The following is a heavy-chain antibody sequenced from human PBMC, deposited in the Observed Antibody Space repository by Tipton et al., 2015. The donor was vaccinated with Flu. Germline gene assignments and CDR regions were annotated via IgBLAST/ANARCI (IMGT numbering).Heavy chain of an antibody. Sequence: SLRLSCAASGFSVNSTYVTWVRQAPGKGPEWVSVISRDGIKAYAESVKGRFTISRDNAKNSLSLQMNSLRAEDTAVYYCARELPYSSGWYPPRMDVWGQGTTVTVSS. CDR1: GFSVNSTY. J-gene: IGHJ6*02. CDR2: ISRDGIK. D-gene: IGHD6-19*01. CDR3: ARELPYSSGWYPPRMDV. V-gene: IGHV3-53*01.